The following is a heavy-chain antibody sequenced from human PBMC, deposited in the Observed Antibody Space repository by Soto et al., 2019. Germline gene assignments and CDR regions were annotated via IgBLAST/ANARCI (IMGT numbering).Heavy chain of an antibody. CDR2: ISWNSGFT. Sequence: EVQLVESGGGLLQPGRSLRLSCAASGFSFDDFLMHWVRQAPGKGLEWVSGISWNSGFTGYADSVKGRFTISRDNAKNSLYLQMNSLIAEDTAFYYCVKDMSSSSWYAFDIWGQGTMVTVSP. CDR3: VKDMSSSSWYAFDI. CDR1: GFSFDDFL. D-gene: IGHD6-13*01. J-gene: IGHJ3*02. V-gene: IGHV3-9*01.